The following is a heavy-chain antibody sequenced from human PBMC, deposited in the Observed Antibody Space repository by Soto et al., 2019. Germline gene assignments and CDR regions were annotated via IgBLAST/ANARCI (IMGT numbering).Heavy chain of an antibody. Sequence: EVQLVESGGGLVQPGGSLRLSCAASGFTFSGYSMNWVRQAPGKGLEWVSYISSSSSTIYYADSVKGRFTISRDNAKNSLYLQMNSLRDEDTAVYYCARGEGLYCSSTSCYTLVGYGMDVWGQGTTVTVSS. V-gene: IGHV3-48*02. CDR1: GFTFSGYS. D-gene: IGHD2-2*02. CDR3: ARGEGLYCSSTSCYTLVGYGMDV. J-gene: IGHJ6*02. CDR2: ISSSSSTI.